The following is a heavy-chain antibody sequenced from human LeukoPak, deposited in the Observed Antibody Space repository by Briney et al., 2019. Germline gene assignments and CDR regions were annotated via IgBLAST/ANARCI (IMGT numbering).Heavy chain of an antibody. D-gene: IGHD2-2*01. Sequence: SETLSLTCSVSGGSISSSAYYWGWIRQPPGTGLEWIGEINHSGSTNYNPSLKSRVTISVDTSKNQFSLKLSSVTAADTAVYYCARGVVKDYYYYMDVWGKGTTVTVSS. V-gene: IGHV4-39*07. CDR2: INHSGST. CDR1: GGSISSSAYY. J-gene: IGHJ6*03. CDR3: ARGVVKDYYYYMDV.